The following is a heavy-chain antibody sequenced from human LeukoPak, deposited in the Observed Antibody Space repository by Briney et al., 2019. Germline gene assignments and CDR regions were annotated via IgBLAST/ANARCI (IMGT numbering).Heavy chain of an antibody. Sequence: SETLSLTCAVSGGSISSYYWSWIRQPPGKGLEWIGYIYYSGSTNYNPSLKSRVTISVDTSKNQFSLKLSSVTAADTAVYYCASGNLFIGYFDYWGQGTLVTVSS. CDR2: IYYSGST. CDR1: GGSISSYY. J-gene: IGHJ4*02. V-gene: IGHV4-59*01. D-gene: IGHD1-14*01. CDR3: ASGNLFIGYFDY.